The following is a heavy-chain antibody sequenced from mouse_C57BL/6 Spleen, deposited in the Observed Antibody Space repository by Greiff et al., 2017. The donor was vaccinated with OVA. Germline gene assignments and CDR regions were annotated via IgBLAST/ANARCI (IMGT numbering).Heavy chain of an antibody. CDR2: IHPNSGST. Sequence: VQLQQPGAELVKPGASVKLSCKASGYTFTSYWMHWVKQRPGQGLEWIGMIHPNSGSTNYNEKFKSKATLTVDKPSSTAYMQLSSLTSEDSAVYYCASYDGYYGGFAYWGQGTLVTVSA. CDR1: GYTFTSYW. CDR3: ASYDGYYGGFAY. V-gene: IGHV1-64*01. J-gene: IGHJ3*01. D-gene: IGHD2-3*01.